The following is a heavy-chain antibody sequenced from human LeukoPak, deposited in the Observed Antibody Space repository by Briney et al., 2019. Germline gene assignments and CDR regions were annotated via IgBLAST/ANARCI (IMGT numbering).Heavy chain of an antibody. J-gene: IGHJ6*02. CDR2: ISYDESNK. CDR1: GFTFSTYG. D-gene: IGHD4-11*01. Sequence: GRALRLSCVASGFTFSTYGMHWVRQAPGRGLEWAALISYDESNKLYADSVKGRFTISRDNSKNTLYLQMNSLRAEDTAVYYCAKDGAVTTRYYYYNGMDVWGQGTTVTVSS. V-gene: IGHV3-30*18. CDR3: AKDGAVTTRYYYYNGMDV.